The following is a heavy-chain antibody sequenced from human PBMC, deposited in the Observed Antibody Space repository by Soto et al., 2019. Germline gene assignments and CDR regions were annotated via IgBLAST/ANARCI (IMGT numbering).Heavy chain of an antibody. CDR2: IFPGDSDT. D-gene: IGHD3-22*01. CDR3: AIDTYFGSSGYYDAFDI. V-gene: IGHV5-51*01. Sequence: GESLKISCKGSGYSFTRYWIGWVRQMPGKGLEWMGIIFPGDSDTRYSPSFQGQVTISADRSISTAYLQWSSLKASDTAMYYCAIDTYFGSSGYYDAFDIWGQGTMVTVSS. J-gene: IGHJ3*02. CDR1: GYSFTRYW.